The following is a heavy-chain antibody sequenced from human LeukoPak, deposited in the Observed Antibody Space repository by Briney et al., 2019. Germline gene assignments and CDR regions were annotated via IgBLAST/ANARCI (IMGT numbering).Heavy chain of an antibody. CDR1: GGTFSSYA. Sequence: ASVKVSCKASGGTFSSYAISWARQAPGQGLEWMGGIIPIFGTANYAQKFQGRVTITTDESTSTAYMELSSLRSEDTAVYYCASTRVYAIGASFDYWGQGTLVTVSS. CDR2: IIPIFGTA. D-gene: IGHD2-8*01. J-gene: IGHJ4*02. CDR3: ASTRVYAIGASFDY. V-gene: IGHV1-69*05.